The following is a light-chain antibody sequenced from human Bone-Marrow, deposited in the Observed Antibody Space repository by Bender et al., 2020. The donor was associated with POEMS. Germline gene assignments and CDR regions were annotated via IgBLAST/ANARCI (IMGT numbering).Light chain of an antibody. J-gene: IGLJ3*02. V-gene: IGLV1-50*01. Sequence: QSVLTQPPSVSGTPGQRVTISCTGSSSNVGAAYAAHWYQQLPGTAPKLLIYYDDLLTPGVSDRFSASKSGTSASLAISDLQSEDDALYYCSAWDDSLSGWVFGGGTKLTVL. CDR1: SSNVGAAYA. CDR2: YDD. CDR3: SAWDDSLSGWV.